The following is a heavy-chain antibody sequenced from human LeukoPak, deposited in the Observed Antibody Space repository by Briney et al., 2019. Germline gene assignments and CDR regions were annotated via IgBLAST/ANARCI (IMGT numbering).Heavy chain of an antibody. CDR3: ARATQEQLDPFDY. J-gene: IGHJ4*02. CDR1: GFTFSSYS. V-gene: IGHV3-21*01. D-gene: IGHD6-6*01. CDR2: ISSSSSYI. Sequence: GGSLSLSCAPSGFTFSSYSMNWVRPAPGEGLEWVSSISSSSSYIYYADSVKGRFTISRDNAKNSLYLQMNSLRAEDTAVYYCARATQEQLDPFDYWGQGTLVTVSS.